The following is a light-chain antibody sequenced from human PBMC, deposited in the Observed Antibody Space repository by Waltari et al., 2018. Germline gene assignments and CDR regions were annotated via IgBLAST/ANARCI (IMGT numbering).Light chain of an antibody. CDR1: QSVSRY. CDR3: QKYGTLPAT. CDR2: DAS. V-gene: IGKV3-20*01. Sequence: EIVLTQSPGTLSLSQGERATLSCRASQSVSRYLVWYQQKPGQAPRLLIYDASIRASGIPDRFSGSGSGTDFSLTISRLEPEDFAVYYCQKYGTLPATFGQGTKVQMK. J-gene: IGKJ1*01.